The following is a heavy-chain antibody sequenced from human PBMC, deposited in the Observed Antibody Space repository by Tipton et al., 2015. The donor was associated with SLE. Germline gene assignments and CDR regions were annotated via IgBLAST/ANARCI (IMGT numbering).Heavy chain of an antibody. V-gene: IGHV4-39*07. CDR1: DGSIRSTNYY. CDR2: IFYTGST. D-gene: IGHD4-11*01. CDR3: ARGFTVTGRGYYYYYYMDV. Sequence: TLSLTCTVSDGSIRSTNYYWGWIRQPPGKGLEWIGSIFYTGSTYYNPSLKSRVSFSIDTSKHQFSLKLSSVTAADTAVYYCARGFTVTGRGYYYYYYMDVWGKGTTVTVSS. J-gene: IGHJ6*03.